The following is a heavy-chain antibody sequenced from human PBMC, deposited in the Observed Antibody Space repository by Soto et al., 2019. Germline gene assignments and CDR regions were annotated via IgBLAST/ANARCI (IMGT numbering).Heavy chain of an antibody. J-gene: IGHJ6*02. CDR1: GGTFSSYA. Sequence: QVQLVQSGAEVKKPGSSVKVSCKASGGTFSSYAISWVRQAPGQGLEWMGGIIPIFGTANYAQKFQGRVTVTADDSTSTAERALSSLRSADTALYYGAKNPENYYYGMDVWGQGTTVTVSS. CDR2: IIPIFGTA. V-gene: IGHV1-69*12. CDR3: AKNPENYYYGMDV.